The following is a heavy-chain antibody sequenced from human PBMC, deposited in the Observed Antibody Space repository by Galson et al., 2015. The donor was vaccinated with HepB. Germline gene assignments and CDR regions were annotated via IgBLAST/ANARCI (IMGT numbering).Heavy chain of an antibody. V-gene: IGHV1-18*04. CDR1: GSTFTTNV. J-gene: IGHJ4*02. Sequence: SVKVSSKPSGSTFTTNVITWVRQPPGQGLEWMGWISANSGNTKYAQNLQGRVTLTRDTSTSTAYLELRSLRSDDTAAYYCARDRDYRFDYWGQGTLVTVSS. CDR3: ARDRDYRFDY. CDR2: ISANSGNT. D-gene: IGHD4/OR15-4a*01.